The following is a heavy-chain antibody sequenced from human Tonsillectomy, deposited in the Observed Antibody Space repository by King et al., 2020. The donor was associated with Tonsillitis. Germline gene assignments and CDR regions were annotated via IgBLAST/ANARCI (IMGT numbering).Heavy chain of an antibody. CDR2: MGYRGTV. D-gene: IGHD1-26*01. CDR3: ARYVSGSFDY. V-gene: IGHV4-39*01. Sequence: VQLQESGPGVVKPSETLSLTCTVSGGSISSSDHFWAWIRQPPGKGLEWIGYMGYRGTVFSNPSLKSRITISGGTSENRFSLKLSSVTAADTAVYFCARYVSGSFDYWGQGALVTVSS. J-gene: IGHJ4*02. CDR1: GGSISSSDHF.